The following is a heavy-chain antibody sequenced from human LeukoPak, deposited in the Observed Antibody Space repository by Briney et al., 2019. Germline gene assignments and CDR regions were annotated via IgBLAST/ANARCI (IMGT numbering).Heavy chain of an antibody. D-gene: IGHD3-3*01. CDR2: VSGSGGTT. V-gene: IGHV3-23*01. CDR1: GFTFTSYV. Sequence: GGSLRLSCSASGFTFTSYVMTWVRQAPGKGLEWVSSVSGSGGTTYYTDSVKGRFTISRDNSKNTVYLQMNSLRAEDTAVYYCAKGTHYDFWSGYDYYMDVWGKGTTVTVSS. J-gene: IGHJ6*03. CDR3: AKGTHYDFWSGYDYYMDV.